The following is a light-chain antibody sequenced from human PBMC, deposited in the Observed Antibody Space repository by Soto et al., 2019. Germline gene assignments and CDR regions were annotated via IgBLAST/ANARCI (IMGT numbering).Light chain of an antibody. CDR2: AAS. J-gene: IGKJ3*01. CDR3: QQLNSYPLFT. Sequence: DIRLTQSPSFLSASVGDRVTITCRASQGISSYLAWYQQKPGKAPKLLIYAASTLQSGVPSRFSGSGSGTEFTLTISSLRPEDFATYYCQQLNSYPLFTFGPGTKVDIK. V-gene: IGKV1-9*01. CDR1: QGISSY.